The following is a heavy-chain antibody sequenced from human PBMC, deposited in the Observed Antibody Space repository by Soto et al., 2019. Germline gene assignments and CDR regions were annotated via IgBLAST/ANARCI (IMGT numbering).Heavy chain of an antibody. CDR3: ARVLRYFDGYMDV. CDR1: GFTFSSYW. D-gene: IGHD3-9*01. J-gene: IGHJ6*03. Sequence: EVQLVESGGGLVQPGGSLRLSCAASGFTFSSYWMHWVRQAPGKGLVWVSRINSDGSSTSYVDSVKGRFTISRDNAKNTLYLQMNSLRAEDTAVYYCARVLRYFDGYMDVWGKGTTVTVSS. CDR2: INSDGSST. V-gene: IGHV3-74*01.